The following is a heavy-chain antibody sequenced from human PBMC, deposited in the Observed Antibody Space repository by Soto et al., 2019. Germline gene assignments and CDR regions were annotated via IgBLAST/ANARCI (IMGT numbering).Heavy chain of an antibody. CDR3: ARTLNEGLLGLD. CDR1: GYTYTSYG. D-gene: IGHD3-3*01. CDR2: ISAYNGNT. Sequence: ASVKVSCKASGYTYTSYGISWVRKAPGQGLEWMGWISAYNGNTNYAQKFQGRVTMTTDTSTSTAYMELRSLRSDDTAVYYCARTLNEGLLGLDWGQGTXVTVSS. J-gene: IGHJ4*02. V-gene: IGHV1-18*01.